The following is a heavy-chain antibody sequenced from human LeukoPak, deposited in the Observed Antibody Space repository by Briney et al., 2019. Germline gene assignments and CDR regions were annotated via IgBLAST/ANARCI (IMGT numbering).Heavy chain of an antibody. D-gene: IGHD5-18*01. V-gene: IGHV1-69*13. CDR1: GGTFISYA. Sequence: SVKVSCKASGGTFISYAISWVRQAPGQGLEWMGGIIPIFGTANYAQKFQGRVTITADESTSTAYMELSSLRSEDTAVYYCARESGYSYGLFHYYGMDVWGQGTTVTVSS. CDR2: IIPIFGTA. J-gene: IGHJ6*02. CDR3: ARESGYSYGLFHYYGMDV.